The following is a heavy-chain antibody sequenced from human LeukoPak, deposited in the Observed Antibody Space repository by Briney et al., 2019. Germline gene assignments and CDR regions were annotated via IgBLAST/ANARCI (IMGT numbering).Heavy chain of an antibody. CDR3: ASRYSGYDPDAFDI. CDR2: ISAYNGNT. D-gene: IGHD5-12*01. CDR1: GYTFTSYG. V-gene: IGHV1-18*01. Sequence: GASVKVSCKASGYTFTSYGISWVRQAPGQGLEWMGWISAYNGNTNYAQKLQGRVTMTTDTSTSTAYMELRSLRSDGTAVYYCASRYSGYDPDAFDIWGQGTMVTVSS. J-gene: IGHJ3*02.